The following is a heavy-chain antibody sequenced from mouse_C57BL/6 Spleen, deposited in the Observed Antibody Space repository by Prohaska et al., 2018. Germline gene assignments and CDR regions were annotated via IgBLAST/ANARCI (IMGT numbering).Heavy chain of an antibody. V-gene: IGHV3-6*01. Sequence: DVQLQESGPGLEKTYKTPSLTCSVTGYSITSGYYWNWIRQFPGNKLEWMGYISYDGSNNYNPSLKNRISITRYTSKNQFFLKLNSVTTEDTAADYWVSIELGNAIDCWLQGSSVISSS. J-gene: IGHJ4*01. D-gene: IGHD3-3*01. CDR2: ISYDGSN. CDR3: VSIELGNAIDC. CDR1: GYSITSGYY.